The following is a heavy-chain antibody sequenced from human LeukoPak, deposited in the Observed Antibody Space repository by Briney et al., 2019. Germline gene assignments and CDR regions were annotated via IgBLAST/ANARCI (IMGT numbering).Heavy chain of an antibody. Sequence: GGSLRLSCAASGFTFSSFSMNWVRQAPGKGLEWVSYISGSSSTIYYADSVKGRFTISRDNAKDSLYLQMNSLRAEDTAVYYCSRLYCSSTKCYNLDYWGQGNLVTVSS. CDR2: ISGSSSTI. V-gene: IGHV3-48*04. CDR3: SRLYCSSTKCYNLDY. CDR1: GFTFSSFS. D-gene: IGHD2-2*02. J-gene: IGHJ4*02.